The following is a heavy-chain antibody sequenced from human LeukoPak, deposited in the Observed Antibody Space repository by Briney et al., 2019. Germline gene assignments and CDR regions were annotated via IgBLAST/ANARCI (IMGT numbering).Heavy chain of an antibody. CDR3: ARLKLYYSSSWYSIDY. CDR2: IYPGDSDT. V-gene: IGHV5-51*01. D-gene: IGHD6-13*01. J-gene: IGHJ4*02. Sequence: GESLKISCKGSGYSFTSYWIGWVRQMPGKGLGWMGIIYPGDSDTRYSPSFQGQVTISADKSISTAYLQWSSLKASDTAMYYCARLKLYYSSSWYSIDYWGQGTLVTVSS. CDR1: GYSFTSYW.